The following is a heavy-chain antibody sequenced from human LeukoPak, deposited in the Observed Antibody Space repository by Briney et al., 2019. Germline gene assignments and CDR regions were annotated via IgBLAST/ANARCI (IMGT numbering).Heavy chain of an antibody. CDR3: AMTTVTTGLDY. CDR2: IYSGGST. V-gene: IGHV3-66*01. CDR1: GFTVSSNY. Sequence: PGGSLRLSCAASGFTVSSNYMSWVRQAPGKGLEWVSVIYSGGSTYYADSVKGRFTISRDNSKNTLYLQMNSLRAEDTAVYYCAMTTVTTGLDYWGQGTLVTVSS. J-gene: IGHJ4*02. D-gene: IGHD4-17*01.